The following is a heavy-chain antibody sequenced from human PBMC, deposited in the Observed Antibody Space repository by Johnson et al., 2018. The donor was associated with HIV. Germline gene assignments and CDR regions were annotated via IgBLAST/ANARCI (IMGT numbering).Heavy chain of an antibody. D-gene: IGHD7-27*01. CDR2: IYSGGST. CDR3: ASLGANWGRGAFDI. J-gene: IGHJ3*02. Sequence: EVQLVESGGGLVQPGGSLRLSCAASGFTVSSNYMSWVRQAPGKGLEWVSVIYSGGSTYYADSVKGRFTISRDNSKNTLYLQMNSLRAEDTAVYYCASLGANWGRGAFDIWGQGTMVTVSS. CDR1: GFTVSSNY. V-gene: IGHV3-66*02.